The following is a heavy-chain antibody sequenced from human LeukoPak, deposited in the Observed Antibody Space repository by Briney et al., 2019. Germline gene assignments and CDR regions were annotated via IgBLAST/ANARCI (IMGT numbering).Heavy chain of an antibody. CDR2: FSGTVGST. CDR1: GFTFSSYA. J-gene: IGHJ4*02. Sequence: GRSLRLSCAASGFTFSSYAMSSVSQAPGKGLEWVSSFSGTVGSTYYADSVKGRFTISRDSYKNTLYLQMNSLRAEDTAVYYCAKGKNAYGSSSNDYWGQGSLVTVSS. V-gene: IGHV3-23*01. D-gene: IGHD6-13*01. CDR3: AKGKNAYGSSSNDY.